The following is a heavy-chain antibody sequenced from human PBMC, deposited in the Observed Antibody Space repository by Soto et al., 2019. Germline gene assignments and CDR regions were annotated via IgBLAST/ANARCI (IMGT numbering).Heavy chain of an antibody. CDR2: IIPILGIA. D-gene: IGHD6-13*01. J-gene: IGHJ6*02. CDR3: ARGSTYSSSWYYYYYGMDV. V-gene: IGHV1-69*02. Sequence: QVQLVQSGAEVKKPGSSVKVSCKASGGTFSSYTISWVRQAPGQGLEWMGRIIPILGIANYAQKFQGRVTITADKSTSTAYMELSSLRSEDTAVYYCARGSTYSSSWYYYYYGMDVWGQGTTVTVSS. CDR1: GGTFSSYT.